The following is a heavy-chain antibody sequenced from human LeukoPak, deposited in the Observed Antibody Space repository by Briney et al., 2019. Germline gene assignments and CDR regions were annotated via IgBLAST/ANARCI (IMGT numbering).Heavy chain of an antibody. CDR3: ARTITVTTSGYYYGMDV. CDR1: GYTFTSYG. Sequence: GASVKVSCKASGYTFTSYGISWVRQAPGQGLEWMGWISAYNGNTNYAQKLQGRVTMTTDTSTSTAYMELRSLRSDDTAVYYCARTITVTTSGYYYGMDVWGQGTTVTVSS. V-gene: IGHV1-18*01. D-gene: IGHD4-17*01. CDR2: ISAYNGNT. J-gene: IGHJ6*02.